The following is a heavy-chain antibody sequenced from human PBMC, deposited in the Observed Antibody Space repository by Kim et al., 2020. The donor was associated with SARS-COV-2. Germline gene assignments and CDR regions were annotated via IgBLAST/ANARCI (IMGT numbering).Heavy chain of an antibody. CDR2: IRWNSVST. J-gene: IGHJ5*01. CDR1: GFSFGDYA. V-gene: IGHV3-9*01. Sequence: GGSLRLSCAASGFSFGDYAMHWVRLGPGTGLEWVAGIRWNSVSTIYADSVKGRFTISRDNAKNSLYLQMDSLKPEDTAFYFCAKESSGGGSGWFDNWFDS. CDR3: AKESSGGGSGWFDNWFDS. D-gene: IGHD6-19*01.